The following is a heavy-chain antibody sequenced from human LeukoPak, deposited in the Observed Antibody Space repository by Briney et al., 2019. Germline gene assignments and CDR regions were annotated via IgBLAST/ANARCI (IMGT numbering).Heavy chain of an antibody. CDR1: GGSISSYY. V-gene: IGHV4-4*09. D-gene: IGHD6-6*01. Sequence: SETLSLTCTVSGGSISSYYWSWIRQPPGKGLEWIGYIYTSGSTNYNPSLKSRVTISVDTSKNQFSLKLSSVTAADTAVYYCARDPSSSSAFDYWGQGTLVTVSS. CDR3: ARDPSSSSAFDY. CDR2: IYTSGST. J-gene: IGHJ4*02.